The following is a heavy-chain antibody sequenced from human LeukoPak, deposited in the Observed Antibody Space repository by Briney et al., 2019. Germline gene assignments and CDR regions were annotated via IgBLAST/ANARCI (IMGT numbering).Heavy chain of an antibody. CDR1: GFTFSSYA. V-gene: IGHV3-23*01. CDR3: AKDMPPPSGWAPGWYFDY. J-gene: IGHJ4*02. D-gene: IGHD6-19*01. Sequence: PGGSLRLSCAASGFTFSSYAMSWVRQAPGKGLEWVSAISGSGGSTYYADSVKGRFTISRDNSKNTLYLQMNSLRAEDTAVYYCAKDMPPPSGWAPGWYFDYWGQGTLVTVSS. CDR2: ISGSGGST.